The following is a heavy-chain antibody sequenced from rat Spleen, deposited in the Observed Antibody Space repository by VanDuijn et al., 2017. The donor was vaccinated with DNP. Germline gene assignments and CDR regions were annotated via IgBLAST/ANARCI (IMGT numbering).Heavy chain of an antibody. Sequence: EVKLQESGPGLVKPSQSLSLTCSVTGDSVTSDYRWNWIRKFPGDKLEWMGYINNAGTTKYNPSLKSRISITRDKSKNQFFLQVNSITAEDTATYYCARSTDCGCNWDYWGQGVMVTVSS. V-gene: IGHV3-3*01. CDR2: INNAGTT. CDR3: ARSTDCGCNWDY. D-gene: IGHD1-4*01. J-gene: IGHJ2*01. CDR1: GDSVTSDYR.